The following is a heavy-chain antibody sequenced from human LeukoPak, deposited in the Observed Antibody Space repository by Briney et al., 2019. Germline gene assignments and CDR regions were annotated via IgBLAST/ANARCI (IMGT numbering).Heavy chain of an antibody. CDR2: VYSSGNT. CDR1: GDSISSGTYY. J-gene: IGHJ5*02. V-gene: IGHV4-61*02. CDR3: ARGVGSSSSNWFDP. D-gene: IGHD6-6*01. Sequence: SQTLSLTCTVSGDSISSGTYYWSWIRQPAGKGLEWIGRVYSSGNTNYNPSLKSRDTISIDTPKNQFSLKLSSVTAADTAAYYCARGVGSSSSNWFDPWGQGTLVTVSS.